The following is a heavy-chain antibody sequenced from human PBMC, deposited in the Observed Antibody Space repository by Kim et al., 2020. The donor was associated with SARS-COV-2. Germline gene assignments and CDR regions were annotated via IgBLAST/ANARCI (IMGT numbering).Heavy chain of an antibody. V-gene: IGHV3-66*01. CDR1: GFTVSSNY. CDR2: IYSGGST. J-gene: IGHJ4*02. CDR3: ARDPLAVTYSLSNIDY. Sequence: GGSLRLSCAASGFTVSSNYMSWVRQAPGKGLELVSVIYSGGSTYYADSVKGRFTISRDNSRNTLYLQMNSLRAEDTAVYYCARDPLAVTYSLSNIDYWCQGTLVTVSS. D-gene: IGHD6-19*01.